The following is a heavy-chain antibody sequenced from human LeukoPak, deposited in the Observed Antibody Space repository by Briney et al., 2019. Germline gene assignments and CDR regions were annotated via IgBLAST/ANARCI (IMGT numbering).Heavy chain of an antibody. CDR2: IYSGGST. CDR1: GFTVSSNY. J-gene: IGHJ5*02. Sequence: GGSLRLSCAASGFTVSSNYMSWVRQAPGKGLEWVSVIYSGGSTYYADSVKGRFTISRDNSKNTLYLQMNSLRAEDTAVYYCARDKWFGELNNWFDPWAREPWSPSPQ. V-gene: IGHV3-66*01. D-gene: IGHD3-10*01. CDR3: ARDKWFGELNNWFDP.